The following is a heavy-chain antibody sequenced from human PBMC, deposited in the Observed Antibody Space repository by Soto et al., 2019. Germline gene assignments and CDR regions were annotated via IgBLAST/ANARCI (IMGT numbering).Heavy chain of an antibody. V-gene: IGHV4-31*03. CDR1: GGSISSGGYY. CDR3: ARGGLGYCSGGSCYSAELSRYYYGRDV. D-gene: IGHD2-15*01. CDR2: IYYSGST. J-gene: IGHJ6*02. Sequence: QVQLQESGPGLVKPSQTLSLTCTVSGGSISSGGYYWSWIRQHPGKGLEWIGYIYYSGSTYYNPALKGRVTIAVDTSNNQFSLKLSSVTAADTAVYYCARGGLGYCSGGSCYSAELSRYYYGRDVWGQGTTVTVSS.